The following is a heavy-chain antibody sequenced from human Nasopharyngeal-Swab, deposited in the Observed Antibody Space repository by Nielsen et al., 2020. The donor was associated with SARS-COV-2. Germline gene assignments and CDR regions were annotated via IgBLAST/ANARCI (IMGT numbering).Heavy chain of an antibody. CDR3: AKAGLEMATPGRY. CDR1: GFTFSSYW. D-gene: IGHD5-24*01. J-gene: IGHJ4*02. CDR2: IKQDGSEK. V-gene: IGHV3-7*01. Sequence: GESLKISCAASGFTFSSYWMSWVRQAPGKGLEWVANIKQDGSEKYYVDSVKGRFTISRDNSKNTLYLQMNSLRAEDTAVYYCAKAGLEMATPGRYWGQGTLVTVSS.